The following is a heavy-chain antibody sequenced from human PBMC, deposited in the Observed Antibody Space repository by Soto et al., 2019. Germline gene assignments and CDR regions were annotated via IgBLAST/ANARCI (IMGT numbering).Heavy chain of an antibody. CDR3: ARAPDGSGSYYYFDG. Sequence: GGSLRLSCAASGFTFSSYWMSWVRQAPGKGLQWVANINRDGNEKYYVDSLKGRFTISRDNAENSLYLQMNTLRAEDTAVYYCARAPDGSGSYYYFDGWGQGTLVTVSS. D-gene: IGHD3-22*01. V-gene: IGHV3-7*03. CDR1: GFTFSSYW. CDR2: INRDGNEK. J-gene: IGHJ4*02.